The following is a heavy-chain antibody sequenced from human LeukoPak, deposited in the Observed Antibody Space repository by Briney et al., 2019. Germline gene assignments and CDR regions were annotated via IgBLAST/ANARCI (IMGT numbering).Heavy chain of an antibody. CDR2: IKTDGSTT. CDR3: ARDMYSSSWFLNYYCYYGMDV. Sequence: GGSLRLSCAVSGFTFSSYWMHWVRQAPGKGLVWVSHIKTDGSTTAYADSVKGRFTISRDNAKNTLYLQMNSLRAEDTGVYYCARDMYSSSWFLNYYCYYGMDVWGQGTTVTVSS. D-gene: IGHD6-13*01. CDR1: GFTFSSYW. J-gene: IGHJ6*02. V-gene: IGHV3-74*01.